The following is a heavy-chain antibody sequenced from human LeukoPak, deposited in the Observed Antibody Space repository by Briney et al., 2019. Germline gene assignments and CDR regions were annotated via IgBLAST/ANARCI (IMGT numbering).Heavy chain of an antibody. CDR2: IYYSGST. CDR3: ARLSILTGVDY. CDR1: GGSISSSSYY. J-gene: IGHJ4*02. Sequence: AETLFLTCTVSGGSISSSSYYWGWIRQPPGKGLEWIGSIYYSGSTYYNPSLKSRVTISVDTSKNQFSLKLSSVTAADTAVYYCARLSILTGVDYWGQGTLVTVSS. D-gene: IGHD3-9*01. V-gene: IGHV4-39*01.